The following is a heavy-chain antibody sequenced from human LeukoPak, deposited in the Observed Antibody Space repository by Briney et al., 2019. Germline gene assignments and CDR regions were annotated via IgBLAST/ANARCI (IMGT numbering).Heavy chain of an antibody. CDR3: ARGAYYYDSSAYYYVARDY. V-gene: IGHV4-4*07. J-gene: IGHJ4*02. CDR2: IYTSGST. D-gene: IGHD3-22*01. Sequence: PSETLSLTCTVSGGSIINYYWSWIRQPAGKGLEWIGRIYTSGSTNYNPSLKSQVTMSVDTSKNQFSLKLSSVTAADTAVYYCARGAYYYDSSAYYYVARDYWGQGTLVTVSS. CDR1: GGSIINYY.